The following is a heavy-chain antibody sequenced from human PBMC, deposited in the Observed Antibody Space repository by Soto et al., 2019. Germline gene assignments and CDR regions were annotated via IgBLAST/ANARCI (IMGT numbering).Heavy chain of an antibody. D-gene: IGHD6-19*01. CDR2: ISPSGDAT. J-gene: IGHJ4*02. CDR1: GFSITSHF. Sequence: QVQLVQSGAEVKKPGASVKVSCKASGFSITSHFMHWLRQAPGQELEWMGIISPSGDATSYAKKFQGRVTMTRDTSTSTVYLELSSLRFEDTAVYYCARDWRYSSGLDYWGQGTLVTVSS. V-gene: IGHV1-46*01. CDR3: ARDWRYSSGLDY.